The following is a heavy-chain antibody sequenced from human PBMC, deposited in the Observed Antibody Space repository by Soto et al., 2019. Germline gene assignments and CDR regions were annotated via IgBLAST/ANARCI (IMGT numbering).Heavy chain of an antibody. CDR2: ISGSGGST. D-gene: IGHD6-19*01. V-gene: IGHV3-23*01. CDR1: GFTFSSYA. J-gene: IGHJ4*02. CDR3: AKDPYRRGILGFDY. Sequence: EVQLLESGGGLVQPGGSLRLSCAASGFTFSSYAMSWVRQAPGKGLEWVSGISGSGGSTYYADSVKGRFTISRDNSKNTLFLQMNSLRAEDTAVYYCAKDPYRRGILGFDYWGQGTLVTVSS.